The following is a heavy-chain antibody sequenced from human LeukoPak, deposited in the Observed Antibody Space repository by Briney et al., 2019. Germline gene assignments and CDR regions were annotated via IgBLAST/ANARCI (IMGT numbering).Heavy chain of an antibody. Sequence: GGCLRLSCAASGFTFISNGMHWVRQAPGKGLEWVAFIRYDESNKYYAESVKGRFTISRDNSKNMAYLQMHSLREEDTALYYCAKDLGATITARSNFFDHWGQGILVTVSS. CDR3: AKDLGATITARSNFFDH. D-gene: IGHD5-12*01. CDR2: IRYDESNK. J-gene: IGHJ4*02. CDR1: GFTFISNG. V-gene: IGHV3-30*02.